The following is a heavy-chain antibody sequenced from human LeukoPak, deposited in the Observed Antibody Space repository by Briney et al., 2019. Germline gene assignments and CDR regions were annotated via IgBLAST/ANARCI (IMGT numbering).Heavy chain of an antibody. Sequence: GASVKVSCKASGGTFSSYAISWVRQAPGQGLEWIGGIIPIFGTANYAQKFQGRVTITTDESTSTAYMELSSLRSEDTAVYYCARDEWFGEFDYYYMDVWGKGTTVTVSS. CDR1: GGTFSSYA. CDR2: IIPIFGTA. J-gene: IGHJ6*03. D-gene: IGHD3-10*01. V-gene: IGHV1-69*05. CDR3: ARDEWFGEFDYYYMDV.